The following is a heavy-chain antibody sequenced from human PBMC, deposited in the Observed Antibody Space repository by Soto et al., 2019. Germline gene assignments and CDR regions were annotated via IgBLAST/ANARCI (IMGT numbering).Heavy chain of an antibody. J-gene: IGHJ4*02. CDR1: GYTFTSYG. D-gene: IGHD3-22*01. V-gene: IGHV1-18*01. CDR2: INTYDGDT. CDR3: SRYDCVSSSCYIAN. Sequence: QVQLGQSGGEVKEPGASVKVSCKASGYTFTSYGINWVRQAPGQGLEWMGWINTYDGDTKYAQKLQGRVTMATDTATSTAYMERKSLKPEDTAMYYCSRYDCVSSSCYIANWGPGTLVNVTS.